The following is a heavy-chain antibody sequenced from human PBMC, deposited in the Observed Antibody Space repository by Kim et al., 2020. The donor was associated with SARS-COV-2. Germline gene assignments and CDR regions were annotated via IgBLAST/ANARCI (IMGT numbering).Heavy chain of an antibody. D-gene: IGHD6-13*01. J-gene: IGHJ4*02. CDR3: ARGYSSSWYYFDY. Sequence: YADSVKGRFTISRDNSKNTLYLQMNSLRAEDTAVYYCARGYSSSWYYFDYWGQGTLVTVSS. V-gene: IGHV3-30*01.